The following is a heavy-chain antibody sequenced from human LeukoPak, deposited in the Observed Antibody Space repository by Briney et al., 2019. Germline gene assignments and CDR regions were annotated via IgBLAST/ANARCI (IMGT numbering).Heavy chain of an antibody. Sequence: PGGSLRLSCAASGFTFSSYGMHWVRQAPGKGLEWVAVIWYDGSKKYYADSVKGRFTISRDNSKNTLFLHMNTLRAEDTAIYYCAKDRTVGASYWYFDLWGRGTLVTVSS. D-gene: IGHD1-26*01. V-gene: IGHV3-33*06. J-gene: IGHJ2*01. CDR2: IWYDGSKK. CDR3: AKDRTVGASYWYFDL. CDR1: GFTFSSYG.